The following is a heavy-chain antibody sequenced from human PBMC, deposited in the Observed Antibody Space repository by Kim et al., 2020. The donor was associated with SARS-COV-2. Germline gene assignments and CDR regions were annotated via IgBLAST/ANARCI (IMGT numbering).Heavy chain of an antibody. CDR3: ARDWADNSFDS. D-gene: IGHD7-27*01. Sequence: ASVKVSCKASGYTFTDYYIHWVRQAPGKGLECMGCINADSGGTHHAQKFRGRVTMTTDTSINTAHMELTGLRSDDTAVFYCARDWADNSFDSWGQGTLVTVSS. J-gene: IGHJ4*02. CDR1: GYTFTDYY. CDR2: INADSGGT. V-gene: IGHV1-2*02.